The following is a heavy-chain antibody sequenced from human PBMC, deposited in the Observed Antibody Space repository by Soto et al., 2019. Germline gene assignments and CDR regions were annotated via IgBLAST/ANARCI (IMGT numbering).Heavy chain of an antibody. D-gene: IGHD6-6*01. CDR2: IYYSGST. CDR1: GGSISSYY. Sequence: SETLSLTCTVSGGSISSYYWSWIRQPPGKGLEWIGYIYYSGSTNYNPSLKSRVTISVDTSKNQFSLKLSSVTAADTAVYYCARGEYSSSPPLIYYGMDVWGQGTTVTVSS. CDR3: ARGEYSSSPPLIYYGMDV. V-gene: IGHV4-59*01. J-gene: IGHJ6*02.